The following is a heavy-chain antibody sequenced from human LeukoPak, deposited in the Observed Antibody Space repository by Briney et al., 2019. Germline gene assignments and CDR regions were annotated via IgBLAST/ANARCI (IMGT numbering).Heavy chain of an antibody. CDR1: GDSISSGDYY. CDR3: ARVREATIAPFFDY. V-gene: IGHV4-31*03. Sequence: SETLSLTCTVSGDSISSGDYYWTWIRQHPGKGLEWIGCIYYSGSTYYDLSLKSRVIISADTSKNHFSLKLSSVTAADTAVYYCARVREATIAPFFDYWGQGILVTVSS. D-gene: IGHD6-13*01. J-gene: IGHJ4*02. CDR2: IYYSGST.